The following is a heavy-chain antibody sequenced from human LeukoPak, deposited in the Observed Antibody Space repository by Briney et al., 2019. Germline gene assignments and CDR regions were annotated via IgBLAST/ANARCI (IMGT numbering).Heavy chain of an antibody. CDR2: IIPIFGTA. D-gene: IGHD3-3*01. V-gene: IGHV1-69*01. CDR3: ALSGYSPDYYYYYMDV. J-gene: IGHJ6*03. Sequence: SVKFSCKASGGTFSSYAISWVRQAPGQGLEWMGGIIPIFGTANYAQKFQGRVTITADESTSTAYMELSSLRSEDRAVYYCALSGYSPDYYYYYMDVWGKGTTVTVSS. CDR1: GGTFSSYA.